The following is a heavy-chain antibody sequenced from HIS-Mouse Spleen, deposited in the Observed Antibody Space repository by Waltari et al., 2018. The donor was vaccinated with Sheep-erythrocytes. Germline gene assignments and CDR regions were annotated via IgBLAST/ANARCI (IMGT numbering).Heavy chain of an antibody. J-gene: IGHJ5*02. CDR3: ARALSIAARPNWFDP. Sequence: QVQLQQWGAGLLKPSETLSLTCAVYGGSFSGYYWSWIRKPPGKGLEWIGEINHSGSTNSNPSLKSRVTISVDTSKNQFSLKLSSVTAADTAVYYCARALSIAARPNWFDPWGQGTLVTVSS. CDR1: GGSFSGYY. CDR2: INHSGST. V-gene: IGHV4-34*01. D-gene: IGHD6-6*01.